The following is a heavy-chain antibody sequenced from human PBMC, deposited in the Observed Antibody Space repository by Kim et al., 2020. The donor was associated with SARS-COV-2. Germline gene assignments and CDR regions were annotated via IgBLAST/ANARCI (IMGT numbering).Heavy chain of an antibody. CDR3: GKFLRSRMDY. CDR1: ENSLTGYW. V-gene: IGHV5-10-1*01. Sequence: GESLKISCKALENSLTGYWISWVRQMPGKGLEWMGKIDPSDSYTIYNPAFQGHVTMSAAKSISTAYLHWSSLKASDTAMYYCGKFLRSRMDYWGQGTRVTVSS. J-gene: IGHJ4*02. CDR2: IDPSDSYT.